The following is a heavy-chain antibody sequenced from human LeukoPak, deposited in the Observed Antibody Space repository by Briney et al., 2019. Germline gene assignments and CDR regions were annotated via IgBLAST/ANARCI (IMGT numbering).Heavy chain of an antibody. V-gene: IGHV3-30*18. CDR1: GFTFSSYG. CDR2: ISYDGSNK. Sequence: GRSLRLSCAASGFTFSSYGMHWVRQAPGKGLEWVAVISYDGSNKYYADSVKGRFTISRDNSKNTLYLQMNSLRAEDTAVYYCAKDSSLRSLDYWGQGTLVTVSS. CDR3: AKDSSLRSLDY. J-gene: IGHJ4*02. D-gene: IGHD4-17*01.